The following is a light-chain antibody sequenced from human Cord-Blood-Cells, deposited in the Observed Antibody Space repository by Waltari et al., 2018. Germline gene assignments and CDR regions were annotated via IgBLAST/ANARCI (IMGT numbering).Light chain of an antibody. CDR1: SSDVGSYNL. Sequence: QSALTQPASVSGSPGQSITISCTGTSSDVGSYNLVSWYQQHPGKAPKPMIYEVSKRPSGVSHRFSGSKSGNTASLTISGLQAEDEADYYCCSYAGSSTYVFGTGTKVTVL. V-gene: IGLV2-23*02. CDR2: EVS. CDR3: CSYAGSSTYV. J-gene: IGLJ1*01.